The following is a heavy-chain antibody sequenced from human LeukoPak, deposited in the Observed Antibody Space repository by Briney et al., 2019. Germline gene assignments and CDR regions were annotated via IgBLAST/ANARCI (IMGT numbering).Heavy chain of an antibody. CDR3: ARLTYYDFWSDYYAGY. CDR1: GFTFSDYY. V-gene: IGHV3-11*04. D-gene: IGHD3-3*01. J-gene: IGHJ4*02. CDR2: ISSSGSTI. Sequence: GGSLRLSCAASGFTFSDYYMSWIRQAPGKGLEWVSYISSSGSTIYYADSVKGRFTISRDNAKNSLYLQMNSLRAEDTAVYYCARLTYYDFWSDYYAGYWGQGTLVTVSS.